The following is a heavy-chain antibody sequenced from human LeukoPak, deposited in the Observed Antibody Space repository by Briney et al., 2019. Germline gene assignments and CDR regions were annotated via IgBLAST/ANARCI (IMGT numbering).Heavy chain of an antibody. D-gene: IGHD6-13*01. V-gene: IGHV3-21*01. Sequence: GGSLRLSCAASGFTFSRNSMNWVRQAPGKGLEWVSSISTSSSYIYYADSVKGRSTISRDNARNSLYLQMNSLRAEDTAVFYCARGAEGVAATDSNFDYWGQGTLVTVSS. J-gene: IGHJ4*02. CDR2: ISTSSSYI. CDR3: ARGAEGVAATDSNFDY. CDR1: GFTFSRNS.